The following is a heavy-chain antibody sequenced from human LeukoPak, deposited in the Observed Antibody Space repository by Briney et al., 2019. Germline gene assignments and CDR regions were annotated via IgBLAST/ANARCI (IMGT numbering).Heavy chain of an antibody. CDR2: IKEDESEK. CDR1: GFTFSSYW. V-gene: IGHV3-7*01. D-gene: IGHD3-10*01. CDR3: ARVGSGSSYRPFDN. Sequence: PTGGSLRLSCAASGFTFSSYWMGWVRQAPGNGPEWVANIKEDESEKNYVDSVKGRFTVSRDSAKNALYLQMNSLRAEDTAVYYCARVGSGSSYRPFDNWGQGTLVTVSS. J-gene: IGHJ4*02.